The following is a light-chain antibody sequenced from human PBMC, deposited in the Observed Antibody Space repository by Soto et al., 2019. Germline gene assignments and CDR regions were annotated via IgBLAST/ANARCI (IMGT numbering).Light chain of an antibody. CDR1: QSLRSH. CDR2: AAS. J-gene: IGKJ1*01. CDR3: QQSFGTPWT. V-gene: IGKV1-39*01. Sequence: DIQMTQSPSSLSASVRDRVTITCRASQSLRSHLDWYQQKPGRAPKLLIYAASSLQSGVPSRFSGSESGTDFTLTISSLQPEDFATYYCQQSFGTPWTFGQGTKVEMK.